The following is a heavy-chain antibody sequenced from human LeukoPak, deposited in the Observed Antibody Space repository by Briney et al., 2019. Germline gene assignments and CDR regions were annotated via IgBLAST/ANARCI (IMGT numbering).Heavy chain of an antibody. CDR2: INPNSGDT. J-gene: IGHJ3*02. CDR3: ARRGYYYDSSGRPADAFDI. D-gene: IGHD3-22*01. Sequence: GASVKVSCKASGYTFTGYYIHWVRQAPGQGLEWMGWINPNSGDTNYAQKFQGRVTMTRDTSISTAYMALSRLRSDDTAVYYCARRGYYYDSSGRPADAFDIWGQGTMVTVSS. V-gene: IGHV1-2*02. CDR1: GYTFTGYY.